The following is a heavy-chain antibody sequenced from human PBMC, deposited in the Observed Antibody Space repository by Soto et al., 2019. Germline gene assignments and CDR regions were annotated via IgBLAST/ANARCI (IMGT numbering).Heavy chain of an antibody. CDR1: GGSISSYY. V-gene: IGHV4-59*01. CDR2: IYYSGST. Sequence: SETLSLTCTVSGGSISSYYWSWIRQPPGKGLEWIGYIYYSGSTNYNPSLKSRVTISVDTSKNQFSLKLSSVTAADTAVYYCARGELCGGDCYSGGFDYWGQGTLVTVS. D-gene: IGHD2-21*02. J-gene: IGHJ4*02. CDR3: ARGELCGGDCYSGGFDY.